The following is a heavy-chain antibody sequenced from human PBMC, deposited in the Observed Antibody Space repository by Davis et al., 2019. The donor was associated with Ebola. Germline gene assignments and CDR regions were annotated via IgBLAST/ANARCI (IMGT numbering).Heavy chain of an antibody. CDR1: GFTFSSYE. Sequence: GESLKISCAASGFTFSSYEMNWVRQAPGKGLEWVSYISSSGSTIYYADSVKGRFTISRDNAKNSLYLQMNSLRAEDTAVYYCARVLSDSSGYFYYYYYGMDVWGQGTTVTVSS. D-gene: IGHD3-22*01. J-gene: IGHJ6*02. CDR3: ARVLSDSSGYFYYYYYGMDV. V-gene: IGHV3-48*03. CDR2: ISSSGSTI.